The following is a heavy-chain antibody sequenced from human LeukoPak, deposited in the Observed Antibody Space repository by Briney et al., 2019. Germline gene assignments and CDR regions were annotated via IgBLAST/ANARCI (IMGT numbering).Heavy chain of an antibody. V-gene: IGHV3-11*01. J-gene: IGHJ3*02. CDR1: GFTFSDYY. Sequence: GGSLRLSCAASGFTFSDYYMSWIRQAPGKGLEWVSYISSSGSTIYYADSVKGRFTISRDNAKNSLYLQMNSLRAEDTAVYYCAGPRKPIVVVPAAPYAFDIWGQGTMVTVSS. CDR3: AGPRKPIVVVPAAPYAFDI. D-gene: IGHD2-2*01. CDR2: ISSSGSTI.